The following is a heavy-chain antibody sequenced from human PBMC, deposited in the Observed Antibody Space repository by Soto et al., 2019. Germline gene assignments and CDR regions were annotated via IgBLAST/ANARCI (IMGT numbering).Heavy chain of an antibody. D-gene: IGHD3-3*01. CDR2: IYYSGST. J-gene: IGHJ6*02. CDR3: ARDPLLEWLLYRDYYYGMDV. Sequence: QVQLQESGPGLVKPSQTLSLTCTVSGGSISSGGYYWSWIRQHPGKGLEWIGYIYYSGSTYYNPSLQSRVTISVDTSKNQFSLKLSSVTAADTAVYYCARDPLLEWLLYRDYYYGMDVWGQGTTVTVSS. V-gene: IGHV4-31*03. CDR1: GGSISSGGYY.